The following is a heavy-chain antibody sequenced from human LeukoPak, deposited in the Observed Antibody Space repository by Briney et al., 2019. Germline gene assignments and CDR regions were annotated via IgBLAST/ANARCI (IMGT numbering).Heavy chain of an antibody. CDR2: IWYDGSNK. V-gene: IGHV3-33*01. D-gene: IGHD1-7*01. Sequence: GRSLRLSCAASGYTFSSYGMHWVRQAPGKGLEWVAVIWYDGSNKYYADSVKGRFTISRDNSKNTLYLQMNSLRAEDTAVYYCARGHGTMTFDYWGQGTLVTVSS. CDR3: ARGHGTMTFDY. J-gene: IGHJ4*02. CDR1: GYTFSSYG.